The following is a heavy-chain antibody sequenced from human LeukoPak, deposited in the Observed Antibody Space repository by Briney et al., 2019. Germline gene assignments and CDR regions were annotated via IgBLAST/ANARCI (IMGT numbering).Heavy chain of an antibody. CDR2: IIPIFGTA. V-gene: IGHV1-69*13. CDR1: GGTFSSYA. J-gene: IGHJ5*02. Sequence: SVKVSCKASGGTFSSYAISWVRQAPGQGLEWMGGIIPIFGTANYAQKFQGRVTITADESTSTAYMELSSLRSEDTAVYYCARVITIFGVVTIDPWGQGTLVTVSS. D-gene: IGHD3-3*01. CDR3: ARVITIFGVVTIDP.